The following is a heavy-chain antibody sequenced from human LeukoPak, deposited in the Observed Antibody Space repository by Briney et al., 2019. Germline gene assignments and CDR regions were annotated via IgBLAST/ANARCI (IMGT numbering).Heavy chain of an antibody. D-gene: IGHD3-10*01. CDR3: TRDLSSGNPGGFDY. CDR2: ISSRSHYI. J-gene: IGHJ4*02. V-gene: IGHV3-21*01. Sequence: GGSLRLSCAASEFTFSRYSMNLVRQAPGKGLEWASTISSRSHYIYYADSVKGRFTISRDNGKNSLYLQMDSLRAEDTAVYYCTRDLSSGNPGGFDYWGQGALVTVSS. CDR1: EFTFSRYS.